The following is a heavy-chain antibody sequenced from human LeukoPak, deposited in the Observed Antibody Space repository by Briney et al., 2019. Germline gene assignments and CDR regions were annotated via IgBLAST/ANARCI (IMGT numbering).Heavy chain of an antibody. CDR3: ARKPPSSSFDY. Sequence: SETLSLTCTVSGYSISSGYYWGWIRQPPGKGLEWIGSIYYSGSTYYNPSLKSRVTISVDTSKNQFSLKLSSVTAADTAVYYCARKPPSSSFDYWGQGTLVTVSS. D-gene: IGHD6-6*01. CDR2: IYYSGST. J-gene: IGHJ4*02. CDR1: GYSISSGYY. V-gene: IGHV4-38-2*02.